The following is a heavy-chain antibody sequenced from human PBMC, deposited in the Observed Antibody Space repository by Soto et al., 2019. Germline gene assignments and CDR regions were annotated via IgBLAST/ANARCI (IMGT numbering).Heavy chain of an antibody. V-gene: IGHV3-53*01. CDR2: IYGGAST. J-gene: IGHJ4*02. Sequence: GGSLRLSCAASGFTVSSNYMSWVRQAPGKGLEWVSVIYGGASTYYTDSVKGRFTISRDNSKNTLYLQMNSLRAEDTAVYYCASVSGYSYDFDYWGQGNLVTVSS. CDR3: ASVSGYSYDFDY. D-gene: IGHD5-18*01. CDR1: GFTVSSNY.